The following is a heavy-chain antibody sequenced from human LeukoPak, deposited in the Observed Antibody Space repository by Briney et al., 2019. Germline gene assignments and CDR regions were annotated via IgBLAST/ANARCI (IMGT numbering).Heavy chain of an antibody. CDR3: ARHSSHYYDSSGYYGPADY. V-gene: IGHV4-59*08. D-gene: IGHD3-22*01. J-gene: IGHJ4*02. CDR1: GGSISSYY. Sequence: PETPSLTCTVSGGSISSYYWRWIRQPPAKALVSMRYIYYSGSTNYMTSLKSQVTISVDTSKNPFSLKMSPVTAADTAVYSWARHSSHYYDSSGYYGPADYWGQGTLVTVSS. CDR2: IYYSGST.